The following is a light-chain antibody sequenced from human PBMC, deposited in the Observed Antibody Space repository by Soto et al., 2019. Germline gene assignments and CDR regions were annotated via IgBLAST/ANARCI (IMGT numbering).Light chain of an antibody. V-gene: IGKV3-15*01. Sequence: EIVMTQSPATLSVSPGERATLSCRASQSVSSNLAWYQQKPGQAPRLLIYGASTRATGIPARFSGSGSGTDSTLPIRSLQSEDFAVYNCQQYNHWPPRAFGQGTKVEIK. CDR1: QSVSSN. J-gene: IGKJ1*01. CDR2: GAS. CDR3: QQYNHWPPRA.